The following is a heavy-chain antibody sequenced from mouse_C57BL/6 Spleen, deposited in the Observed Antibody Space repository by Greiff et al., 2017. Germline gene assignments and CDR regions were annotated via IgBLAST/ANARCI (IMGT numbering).Heavy chain of an antibody. V-gene: IGHV14-2*01. J-gene: IGHJ2*01. D-gene: IGHD2-5*01. CDR2: IDPEDGET. Sequence: VQLQQSGAEFVKPGASVKLSCTASGFNINDYYMPWVHQTTEKGLEWIGRIDPEDGETKYASKFPGKVTITAATSTNTVYLQLSSLTSEDTAVYYCARFKAYYSNYYFDYWGQGTTLTVSS. CDR3: ARFKAYYSNYYFDY. CDR1: GFNINDYY.